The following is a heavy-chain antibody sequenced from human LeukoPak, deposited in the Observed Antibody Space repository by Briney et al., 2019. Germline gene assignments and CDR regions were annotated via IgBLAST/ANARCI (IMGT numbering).Heavy chain of an antibody. V-gene: IGHV1-46*01. J-gene: IGHJ4*02. Sequence: ASVKVSCKASGYTFTSYYMHWVRQAPGQGLEWMGIINPSGGSTSYAQKFQGRVTMTRDMSTSTVYMELRSLRSDDTAVYYCARDLFTAYGDYEAAPQWGQGTLVTVSS. D-gene: IGHD4-17*01. CDR1: GYTFTSYY. CDR3: ARDLFTAYGDYEAAPQ. CDR2: INPSGGST.